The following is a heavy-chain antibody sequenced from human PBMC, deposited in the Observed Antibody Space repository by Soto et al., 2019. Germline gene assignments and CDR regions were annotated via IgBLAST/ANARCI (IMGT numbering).Heavy chain of an antibody. J-gene: IGHJ6*02. D-gene: IGHD2-2*01. CDR3: ARARPLYCSSTSCSPTYYYYGMDV. CDR1: GYTFTGYY. CDR2: INPNSGGT. Sequence: SVKVSCKASGYTFTGYYMHWVRQAPGQGLEWMGWINPNSGGTNYAQKFQGRVTMTRDTSISTAYMELSRLRSDDTAVYYCARARPLYCSSTSCSPTYYYYGMDVWGQGTTVTVSS. V-gene: IGHV1-2*02.